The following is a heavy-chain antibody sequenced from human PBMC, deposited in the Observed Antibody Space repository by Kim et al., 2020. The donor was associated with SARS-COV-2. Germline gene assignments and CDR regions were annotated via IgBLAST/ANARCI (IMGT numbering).Heavy chain of an antibody. CDR3: ATLSPLITMVENYFDY. D-gene: IGHD3-10*01. Sequence: SVKGRFTISRDNAKNSLYLQMNSLRAEDTAVYYCATLSPLITMVENYFDYWGQGTLVTVSS. V-gene: IGHV3-48*03. J-gene: IGHJ4*02.